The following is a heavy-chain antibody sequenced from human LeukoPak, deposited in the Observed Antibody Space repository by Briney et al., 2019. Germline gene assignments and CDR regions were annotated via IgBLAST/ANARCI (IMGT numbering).Heavy chain of an antibody. CDR2: LYYTGST. CDR1: DGSISSHY. V-gene: IGHV4-59*08. J-gene: IGHJ5*02. D-gene: IGHD2-15*01. CDR3: ARQRAAGWFDP. Sequence: SETLSLTCTVSDGSISSHYWSWIRQPPGKGLEWIGYLYYTGSTNYDPSLKSRVTISLDASKDQFSLKLSSVTAADTAVYYCARQRAAGWFDPWGQGTLVTVSS.